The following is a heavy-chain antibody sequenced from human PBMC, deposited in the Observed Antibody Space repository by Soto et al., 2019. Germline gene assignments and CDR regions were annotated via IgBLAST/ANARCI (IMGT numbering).Heavy chain of an antibody. CDR1: GGTFSSYA. V-gene: IGHV1-69*13. Sequence: SVKVSCKASGGTFSSYAISWVRQAPGQGLEWMGGIIPIFGTANYAQKFQGRVTITADESTSTAYMELSSLRSEDTAVYYCARCSYETVGWPTFDYWGQGTLVTVSS. J-gene: IGHJ4*02. D-gene: IGHD5-18*01. CDR3: ARCSYETVGWPTFDY. CDR2: IIPIFGTA.